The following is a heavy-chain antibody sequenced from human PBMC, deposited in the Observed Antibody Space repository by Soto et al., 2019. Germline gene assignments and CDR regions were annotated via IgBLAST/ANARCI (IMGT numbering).Heavy chain of an antibody. J-gene: IGHJ6*02. Sequence: PGESLKISCKASGYSFTSYWIGWVRQMPGKGLEWMGIIYPGDSDTRYSPSFQGQVTTSADKSISTAYLQWSSLKASDTAMYYCARLDGYDYRYYYYYGMDVWGQGTTVTVSS. V-gene: IGHV5-51*01. CDR3: ARLDGYDYRYYYYYGMDV. D-gene: IGHD5-12*01. CDR1: GYSFTSYW. CDR2: IYPGDSDT.